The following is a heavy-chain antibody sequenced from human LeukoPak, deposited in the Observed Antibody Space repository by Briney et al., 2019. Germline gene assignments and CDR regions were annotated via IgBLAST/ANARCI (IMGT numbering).Heavy chain of an antibody. CDR2: IIPILGTA. J-gene: IGHJ6*03. Sequence: ASVKVSCKASGGTFSSYAISWVRQAPGQGLEWMGRIIPILGTANYAQKFQGRVTITTDESTSTAYMELSSLRSEDTAVYYCARGSLRFLEWPYYMDVWGKGTTVTVSS. CDR3: ARGSLRFLEWPYYMDV. CDR1: GGTFSSYA. D-gene: IGHD3-3*01. V-gene: IGHV1-69*11.